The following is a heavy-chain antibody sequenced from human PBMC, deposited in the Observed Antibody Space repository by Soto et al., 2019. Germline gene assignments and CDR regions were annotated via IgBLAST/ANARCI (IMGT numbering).Heavy chain of an antibody. V-gene: IGHV5-51*01. CDR3: ARHPSNEEFDY. CDR2: IYPGDSDT. D-gene: IGHD1-1*01. CDR1: GYRFTTYW. Sequence: GESLKISCKGSGYRFTTYWIGWVRQMPGKGLEWMGIIYPGDSDTRYSPSFQGQVTFSADKSISTAYLQWSSLKASDSAMYYCARHPSNEEFDYWGQGTLVTVSS. J-gene: IGHJ4*02.